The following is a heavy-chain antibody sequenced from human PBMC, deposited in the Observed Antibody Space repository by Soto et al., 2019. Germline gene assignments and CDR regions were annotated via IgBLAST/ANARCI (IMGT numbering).Heavy chain of an antibody. V-gene: IGHV1-69*13. CDR2: IIPIFGTA. Sequence: ASVKVSCKTSGGTFSSYAISWVRQAPGQGLEWMGGIIPIFGTANYAQKSQGRVTITADESTSTAYMELSSLRSEDTAVYYCASRPVRFGTPKRTWAGGMDVWGQGTTVTVSS. CDR3: ASRPVRFGTPKRTWAGGMDV. D-gene: IGHD3-10*01. CDR1: GGTFSSYA. J-gene: IGHJ6*02.